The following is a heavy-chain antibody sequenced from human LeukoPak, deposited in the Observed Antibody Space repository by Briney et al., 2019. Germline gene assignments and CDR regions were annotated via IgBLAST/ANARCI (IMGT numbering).Heavy chain of an antibody. V-gene: IGHV4-34*01. Sequence: SETLSLTCAVYGGSFSGYYWSWIRQPPGKGLEWIGEINHSGSTNYNPSLKSRVTISVDTSKNQLSLKLRSVTAADTAVYYCARLIARIFGVPRGAFDIWGQGTMVTVSS. D-gene: IGHD3-3*01. J-gene: IGHJ3*02. CDR3: ARLIARIFGVPRGAFDI. CDR1: GGSFSGYY. CDR2: INHSGST.